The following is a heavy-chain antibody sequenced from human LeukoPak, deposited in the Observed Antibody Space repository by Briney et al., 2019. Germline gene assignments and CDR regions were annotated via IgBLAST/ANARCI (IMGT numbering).Heavy chain of an antibody. CDR3: AKGSTTFDY. CDR1: GFTFSSYG. V-gene: IGHV3-33*06. J-gene: IGHJ4*02. Sequence: PGRSLRLSCAASGFTFSSYGMHWVRQAPGKGLEWVAVIWYDGGNKFYRDSVKGRFTISRDNSKNTLYLQMNSLSAEDTAVYYCAKGSTTFDYWGQGTLVTVSS. CDR2: IWYDGGNK. D-gene: IGHD2/OR15-2a*01.